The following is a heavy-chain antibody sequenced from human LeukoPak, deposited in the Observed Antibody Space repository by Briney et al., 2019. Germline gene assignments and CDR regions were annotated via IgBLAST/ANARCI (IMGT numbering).Heavy chain of an antibody. V-gene: IGHV4-38-2*02. J-gene: IGHJ3*02. D-gene: IGHD3-22*01. CDR1: GYSISSGYY. CDR3: AREKPMIVVVNDAFDI. CDR2: IYHSGST. Sequence: SETLSLTCAVSGYSISSGYYWGWIRQPPGKGLERIGSIYHSGSTYYNPSLTSRVTISVDTSKNQFSLKLSSVTAADTAVYYCAREKPMIVVVNDAFDIWGQGTMVTVSS.